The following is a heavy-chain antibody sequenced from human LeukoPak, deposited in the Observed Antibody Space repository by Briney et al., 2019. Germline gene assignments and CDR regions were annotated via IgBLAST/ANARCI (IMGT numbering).Heavy chain of an antibody. V-gene: IGHV3-20*04. Sequence: GGSLRPSCAASGFTFDDYGMSWVRQAPGKGLEWVSGINWNGGSTGYADSVKGRFTISRDNAKNSLYLQMNSLRAEDTALYYCARDPMTTVKDRAFDIWGQGTMVTVSS. CDR2: INWNGGST. J-gene: IGHJ3*02. CDR3: ARDPMTTVKDRAFDI. D-gene: IGHD4-17*01. CDR1: GFTFDDYG.